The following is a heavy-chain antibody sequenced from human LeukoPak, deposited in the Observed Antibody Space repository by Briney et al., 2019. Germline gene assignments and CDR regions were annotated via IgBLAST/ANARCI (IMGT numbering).Heavy chain of an antibody. CDR2: IYYSGST. CDR1: GGSISSSSYY. V-gene: IGHV4-39*07. Sequence: PSETLSLTCTVSGGSISSSSYYWGWIRQPPGKGLEWIGSIYYSGSTYYNPSLKSRVTISVDTSKNQFSLKLSSVTAADTAVYYCAREDGDYADHFDYWGQGTLVTVSS. J-gene: IGHJ4*02. D-gene: IGHD4-17*01. CDR3: AREDGDYADHFDY.